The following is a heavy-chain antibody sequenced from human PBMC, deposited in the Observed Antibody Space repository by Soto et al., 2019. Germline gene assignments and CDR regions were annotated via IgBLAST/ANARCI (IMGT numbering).Heavy chain of an antibody. Sequence: EVQLVESGGGLVQPGGSLKLSCAASGFTFSGSAMHWVRQTSGKGLEWVGRIRTKANDYATVYSASVKGRFTISRDDSKNTAYRQMSSLRPEDTALYYCTPTVTLRGFDYWGQGTLVTVSS. D-gene: IGHD4-17*01. J-gene: IGHJ4*02. CDR1: GFTFSGSA. CDR3: TPTVTLRGFDY. V-gene: IGHV3-73*02. CDR2: IRTKANDYAT.